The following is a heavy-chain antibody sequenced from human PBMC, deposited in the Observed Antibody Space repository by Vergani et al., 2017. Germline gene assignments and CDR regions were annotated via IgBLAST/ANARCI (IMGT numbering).Heavy chain of an antibody. V-gene: IGHV3-30*03. Sequence: QVHLVESGGGVVQPGRSLRLSCVVSGFTSSYYGMHWVRQAPGKGLEWVAVISYDGTQKYYADSVKGRFTISRDNSKSTLYLQMNSLRTEDTAVYYCATKRCWTPGFQIGDFQERGQGTLVTVSS. CDR2: ISYDGTQK. J-gene: IGHJ1*01. D-gene: IGHD3/OR15-3a*01. CDR1: GFTSSYYG. CDR3: ATKRCWTPGFQIGDFQE.